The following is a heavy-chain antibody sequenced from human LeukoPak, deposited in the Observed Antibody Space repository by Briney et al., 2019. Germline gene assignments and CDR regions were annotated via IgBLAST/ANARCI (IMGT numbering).Heavy chain of an antibody. CDR1: GFTFSSYE. V-gene: IGHV3-21*06. J-gene: IGHJ4*02. Sequence: AGGSLRLSCAASGFTFSSYEMNWVRQAPGKGLEWVSFMSSSSSSIYYADSVKGRFTISRDNAKNSLYLQMNSLRAEDTAVYYCARGGELERRSLHYLDYWGQGTLVTVSS. CDR2: MSSSSSSI. D-gene: IGHD1-1*01. CDR3: ARGGELERRSLHYLDY.